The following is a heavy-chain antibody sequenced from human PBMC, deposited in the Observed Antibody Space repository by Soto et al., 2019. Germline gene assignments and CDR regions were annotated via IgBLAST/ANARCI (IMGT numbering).Heavy chain of an antibody. V-gene: IGHV1-18*01. CDR3: ARDPHEFWTSYWFDP. D-gene: IGHD3-3*01. Sequence: ASVKVSCKTSGYTFNTYGINWVRQAPGQGLELMGWISAYDGKTTYAEKFQGRVTLTTDTSTSTAFMELRSLRSDDTAIYYCARDPHEFWTSYWFDPWGQGTPVTVSS. CDR2: ISAYDGKT. CDR1: GYTFNTYG. J-gene: IGHJ5*02.